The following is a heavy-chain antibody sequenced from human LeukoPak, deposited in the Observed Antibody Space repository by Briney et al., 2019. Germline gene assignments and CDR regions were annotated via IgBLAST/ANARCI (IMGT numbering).Heavy chain of an antibody. CDR2: IYYSGST. V-gene: IGHV4-39*07. Sequence: SETLSLTCTVSGGSISSSSYYWGWIRQPPGKGLEWIGSIYYSGSTYYNPSLKSRVTISVDTSKNQFSLKLSSVTAADTAAYYCARGLAAAGTVGDYWGQGTLVTVSS. CDR3: ARGLAAAGTVGDY. CDR1: GGSISSSSYY. J-gene: IGHJ4*02. D-gene: IGHD6-13*01.